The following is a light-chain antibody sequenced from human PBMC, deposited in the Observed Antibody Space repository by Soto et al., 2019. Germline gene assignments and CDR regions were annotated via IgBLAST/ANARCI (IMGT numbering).Light chain of an antibody. CDR3: SSYTSSSIDYV. V-gene: IGLV2-14*01. J-gene: IGLJ1*01. Sequence: QSALTKPASVFGSPGQWITISCTGTSSDVGGYNYVSWYQQHPGKGPKLMIYEVSNRPSGVSNRFSGSKSGNTASLTISGLQAEDEADYYCSSYTSSSIDYVFATGTKLTVL. CDR2: EVS. CDR1: SSDVGGYNY.